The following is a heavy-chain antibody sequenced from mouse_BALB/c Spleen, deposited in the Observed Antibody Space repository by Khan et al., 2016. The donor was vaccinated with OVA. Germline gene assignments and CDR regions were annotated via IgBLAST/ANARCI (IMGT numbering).Heavy chain of an antibody. J-gene: IGHJ1*01. CDR1: GYIFTNYG. CDR3: ASGGYWYFDV. CDR2: INTYTGEP. Sequence: QIQLVQSGPELKKPGETVKISCKASGYIFTNYGMNWVKQAPGKGLKWMGWINTYTGEPTYADDFKGRFAFSLATSPSTAYLQINNLQNEDTASYFGASGGYWYFDVWGAGTTVTVSS. V-gene: IGHV9-3-1*01.